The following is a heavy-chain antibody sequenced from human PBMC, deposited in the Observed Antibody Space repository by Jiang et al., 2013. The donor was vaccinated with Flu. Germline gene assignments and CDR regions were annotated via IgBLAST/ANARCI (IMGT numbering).Heavy chain of an antibody. CDR1: GFTFDDCA. Sequence: VQLVESGGGLVQPGRSLRLSCAASGFTFDDCAMHWVRQAPGKGLEWVSGISWNSGSIGYADSVKGRFTISRDNAKNSLYLQMNSLRAEDTALYYCAKDIGIRYLRAGFDYWGQGTLVTVSS. D-gene: IGHD3-9*01. CDR3: AKDIGIRYLRAGFDY. CDR2: ISWNSGSI. V-gene: IGHV3-9*01. J-gene: IGHJ4*02.